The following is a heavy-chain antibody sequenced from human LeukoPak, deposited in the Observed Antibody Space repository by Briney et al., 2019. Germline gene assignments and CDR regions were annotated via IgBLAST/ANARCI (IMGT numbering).Heavy chain of an antibody. CDR1: VSSFTSYW. CDR2: IYPGDSDT. Sequence: GESRNISCKGSVSSFTSYWIGWVRQPPGKGLGWMGIIYPGDSDTRYSPSFQGHVPISADKSISTAYLQWSSLKASDTAMYYCARPYYDTSGYYSYYFDYWGQGTLVTVSS. CDR3: ARPYYDTSGYYSYYFDY. D-gene: IGHD3-22*01. V-gene: IGHV5-51*01. J-gene: IGHJ4*02.